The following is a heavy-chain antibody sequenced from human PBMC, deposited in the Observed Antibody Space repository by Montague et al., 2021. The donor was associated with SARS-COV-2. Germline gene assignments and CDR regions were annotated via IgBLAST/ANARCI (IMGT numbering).Heavy chain of an antibody. CDR2: VNHSESN. Sequence: SETLSLTCAVYAGSFSDSYWTWVRQSPGKGLEWIGEVNHSESNNYKPSLKGRVTISVDRSKNQFSLMLRSVTAADTAVYYCARGRGLNYEISGGLYYLDFWGEGTTVTVSS. V-gene: IGHV4-34*01. D-gene: IGHD3-22*01. CDR3: ARGRGLNYEISGGLYYLDF. CDR1: AGSFSDSY. J-gene: IGHJ6*03.